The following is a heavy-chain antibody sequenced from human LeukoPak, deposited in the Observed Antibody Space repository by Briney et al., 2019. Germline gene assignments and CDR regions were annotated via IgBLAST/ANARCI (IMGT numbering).Heavy chain of an antibody. CDR1: GFTFSSYA. V-gene: IGHV3-23*01. Sequence: GGSLRLSCAASGFTFSSYAMSWVRQAPGKGLEWVSAISGSGGSTYYADSVKGRFTISRDNSKNTLYLQMNSLRAEDTAVYYCAKDSDYDLWSGYYAVFDYWGQGTLVTVSS. CDR2: ISGSGGST. CDR3: AKDSDYDLWSGYYAVFDY. J-gene: IGHJ4*02. D-gene: IGHD3-3*01.